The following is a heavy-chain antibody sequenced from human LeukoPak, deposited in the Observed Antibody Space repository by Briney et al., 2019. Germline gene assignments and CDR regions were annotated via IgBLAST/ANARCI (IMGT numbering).Heavy chain of an antibody. V-gene: IGHV5-51*01. J-gene: IGHJ4*02. Sequence: RGESLKISCKGSGYSFTSYWIGWVRQMPGKGLEWMGIIYPGDSDTRYSPSLQGQVTISAAKSISTAYLQWSSLKASDTAMYYCARRADCSGGSCYEFDYWGQGTLVTVSS. CDR1: GYSFTSYW. CDR3: ARRADCSGGSCYEFDY. D-gene: IGHD2-15*01. CDR2: IYPGDSDT.